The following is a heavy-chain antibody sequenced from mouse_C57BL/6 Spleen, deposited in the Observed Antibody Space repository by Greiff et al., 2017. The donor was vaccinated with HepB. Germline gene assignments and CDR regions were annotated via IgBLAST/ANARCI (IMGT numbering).Heavy chain of an antibody. CDR3: ARVLYGYDGFAY. CDR1: GFTFSSYA. D-gene: IGHD2-2*01. V-gene: IGHV5-4*01. Sequence: EVHLVESGGGLVKPGGSLKLSCAASGFTFSSYAMSWVRQTPEKRLEWVATISDGGSYTYYPDNVKGRFTISRDNAKNNLYLQMSHLKSEDTAMYYCARVLYGYDGFAYWGQGTLVTVSA. CDR2: ISDGGSYT. J-gene: IGHJ3*01.